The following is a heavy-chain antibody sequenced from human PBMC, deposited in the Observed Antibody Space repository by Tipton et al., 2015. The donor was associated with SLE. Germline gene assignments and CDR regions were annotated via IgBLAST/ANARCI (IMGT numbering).Heavy chain of an antibody. CDR1: GGSFSGYY. J-gene: IGHJ3*02. Sequence: TLSLTCAVYGGSFSGYYWSWIRQPPGKGLEWIGEINHSGSTNYNPSLKSRVTISVDTSKNQFSLKLSSVTAADTAVYYCARDYKQWLAWPDAFDIWGQGTMVTVSS. CDR2: INHSGST. D-gene: IGHD6-19*01. V-gene: IGHV4-34*01. CDR3: ARDYKQWLAWPDAFDI.